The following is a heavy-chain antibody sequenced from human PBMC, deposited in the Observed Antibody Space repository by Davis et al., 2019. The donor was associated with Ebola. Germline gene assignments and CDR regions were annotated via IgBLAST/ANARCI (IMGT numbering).Heavy chain of an antibody. CDR1: GFTFDDYA. CDR3: ARDLTMVQGVIDY. Sequence: PGGSLRLSCSASGFTFDDYAMHWVRQAPGKGLEWVSLISGDGGITYYADSVKGRFTISRDNAKNSLYLQMNSLRAEDTAVYYCARDLTMVQGVIDYWGQGTLVTVSS. V-gene: IGHV3-43*02. CDR2: ISGDGGIT. J-gene: IGHJ4*02. D-gene: IGHD3-10*01.